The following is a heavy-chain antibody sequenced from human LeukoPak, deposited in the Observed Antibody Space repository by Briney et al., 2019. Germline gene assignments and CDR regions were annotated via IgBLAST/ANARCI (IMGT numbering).Heavy chain of an antibody. V-gene: IGHV3-74*01. CDR2: ISADGSIT. CDR3: ARDRGPRTGFMVREAYDY. D-gene: IGHD3-10*01. Sequence: GGSLRLSCTASGFTFSNYWIHWVRQAPEKGLVWVSRISADGSITNYADSVKGRFTISRDNAENTLYLQMNSLRADDTAVYYCARDRGPRTGFMVREAYDYWAREPWSPSPQ. CDR1: GFTFSNYW. J-gene: IGHJ4*02.